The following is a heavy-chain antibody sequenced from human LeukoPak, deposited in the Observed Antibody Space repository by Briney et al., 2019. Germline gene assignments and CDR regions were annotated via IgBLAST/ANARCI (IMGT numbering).Heavy chain of an antibody. V-gene: IGHV4-34*01. J-gene: IGHJ3*02. CDR3: ARGTTDDAFDI. CDR2: INHSGST. CDR1: GGSFSGYY. D-gene: IGHD4-17*01. Sequence: SETLSLTCAVYGGSFSGYYWSWIRQPPGKGLEWIGEINHSGSTNYNPSLKSRVTLSVDTSKNQFPLKLSSVTAADTAVYYCARGTTDDAFDIWGQGTMVTVSS.